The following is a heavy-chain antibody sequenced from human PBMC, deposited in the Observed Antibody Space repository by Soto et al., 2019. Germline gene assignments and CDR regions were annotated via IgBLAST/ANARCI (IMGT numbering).Heavy chain of an antibody. CDR2: IYYSGST. D-gene: IGHD3-22*01. J-gene: IGHJ5*02. V-gene: IGHV4-30-4*01. CDR3: ARDDSSGYNVS. CDR1: GGSISRCDYY. Sequence: PSETLXLTCTVSGGSISRCDYYWSWIRQPPGKGLEWIGYIYYSGSTYYNPSLKSRVTISVDTSKNQFSLKLSSVTAADTAVYYCARDDSSGYNVSWGQGTLVTVSS.